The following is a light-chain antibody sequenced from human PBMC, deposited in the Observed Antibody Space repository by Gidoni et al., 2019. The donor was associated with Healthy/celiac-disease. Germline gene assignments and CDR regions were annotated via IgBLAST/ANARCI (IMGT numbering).Light chain of an antibody. J-gene: IGKJ4*01. CDR2: GAS. CDR1: QSVSSSY. CDR3: QQYGSSPPLT. Sequence: EIVLTQSPGTLSLSPGERATLSCRASQSVSSSYLAWYQQKPGQAPRLLIYGASSRATGIPYRFSGSGSGTDFTLTISRLEPEDFAVYYCQQYGSSPPLTFGGGTKVEIK. V-gene: IGKV3-20*01.